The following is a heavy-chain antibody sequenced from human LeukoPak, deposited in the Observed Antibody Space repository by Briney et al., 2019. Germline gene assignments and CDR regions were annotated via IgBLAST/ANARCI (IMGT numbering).Heavy chain of an antibody. D-gene: IGHD3-10*01. CDR3: AKGHDNYASGNHWVSFDY. Sequence: PGGSLRLSCAASGFTFSSYAMSWVRQAPGKGLEWVSSISFGGRTDYTNSVKGRFTISRDSSKNMLYLQMNSLRAEDTAVYYCAKGHDNYASGNHWVSFDYWGQGTLVTVSS. CDR1: GFTFSSYA. J-gene: IGHJ4*02. CDR2: ISFGGRT. V-gene: IGHV3-23*01.